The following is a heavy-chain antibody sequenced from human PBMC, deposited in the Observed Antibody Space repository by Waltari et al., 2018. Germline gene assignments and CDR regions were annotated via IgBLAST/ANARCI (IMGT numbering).Heavy chain of an antibody. CDR1: GFTFSSYS. CDR3: ARLIAVAGRGDY. V-gene: IGHV3-21*01. CDR2: ISSSSSYI. Sequence: EVQLVESGGGLVKPGGSLRLSCAASGFTFSSYSRNWVRQAPGKGLEWVSSISSSSSYIYYADSVKVRFTISRDNAKNSLYLQMNSLRAEDTAVYYCARLIAVAGRGDYWGQGTLVTVSS. J-gene: IGHJ4*02. D-gene: IGHD6-19*01.